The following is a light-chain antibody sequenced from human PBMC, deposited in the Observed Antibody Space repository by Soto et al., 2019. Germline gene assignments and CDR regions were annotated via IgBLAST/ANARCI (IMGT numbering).Light chain of an antibody. Sequence: QSVLTQPASVSGSPGQSITISCTGTSSDVGGYNYVSWYQQHPGKAPKLMIYDVNNRPLGVSNRFSGSKSGNTASLTISGLQAEDETDYYCSSYTSSSTRVFGTGTKLTVL. CDR3: SSYTSSSTRV. CDR2: DVN. CDR1: SSDVGGYNY. J-gene: IGLJ1*01. V-gene: IGLV2-14*01.